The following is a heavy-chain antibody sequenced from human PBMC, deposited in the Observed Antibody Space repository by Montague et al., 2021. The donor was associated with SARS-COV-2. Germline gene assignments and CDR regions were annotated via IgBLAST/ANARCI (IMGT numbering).Heavy chain of an antibody. CDR3: ARVLSHRAIVGVVSINGMDV. D-gene: IGHD3-3*01. CDR1: GGSISSCGYY. CDR2: SYDSGNT. V-gene: IGHV4-31*03. Sequence: TLSLTCTVSGGSISSCGYYWSWIRQHQGKGLEGSGYSYDSGNTYYNPSLKSRVTIAVDTSKHQFSLKLSSVTATDTAVYYCARVLSHRAIVGVVSINGMDVWGQGTPVTVSS. J-gene: IGHJ6*02.